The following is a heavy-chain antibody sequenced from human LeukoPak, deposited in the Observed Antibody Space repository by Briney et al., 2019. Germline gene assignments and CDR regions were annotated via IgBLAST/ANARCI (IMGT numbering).Heavy chain of an antibody. CDR1: GFTFSIYA. J-gene: IGHJ4*02. Sequence: GGSLRLSCAASGFTFSIYAMSWVRQAPGKGLEWVSAISGSGGTAYYADSVKGRFTISRDNAKNSLYLQMSSLRAEDTAVYYCTRGGAARPDYWGQGTLVTVFS. D-gene: IGHD6-6*01. CDR3: TRGGAARPDY. V-gene: IGHV3-23*01. CDR2: ISGSGGTA.